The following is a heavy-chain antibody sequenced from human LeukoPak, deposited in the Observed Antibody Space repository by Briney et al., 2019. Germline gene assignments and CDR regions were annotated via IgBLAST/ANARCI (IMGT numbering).Heavy chain of an antibody. V-gene: IGHV3-23*01. CDR2: ISATGGTT. Sequence: QPGGTLRLSCAASGFTFSSYGMSWVRQAPGKGLEWVSAISATGGTTYYADSVKGRFTISRDNSKNTLYLQMNSLRAEDTAVYYCARRAGAYSHPYDYWGQGTLVTVSS. J-gene: IGHJ4*02. CDR1: GFTFSSYG. CDR3: ARRAGAYSHPYDY. D-gene: IGHD4/OR15-4a*01.